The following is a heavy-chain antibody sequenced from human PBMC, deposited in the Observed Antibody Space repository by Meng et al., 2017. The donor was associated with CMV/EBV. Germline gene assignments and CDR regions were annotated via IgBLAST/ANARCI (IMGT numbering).Heavy chain of an antibody. CDR1: GYSISSGYY. D-gene: IGHD6-6*01. V-gene: IGHV4-38-2*02. Sequence: SETLSLTCTVSGYSISSGYYWGWIRQPPGKGLEWIGSIYHSGSTYYNPSLKSRVTISVDTSKNQFSLKLSSVPAADTAVYYCARSGRSSSSGRSFLDYWGQGTLVTVSS. CDR2: IYHSGST. CDR3: ARSGRSSSSGRSFLDY. J-gene: IGHJ4*02.